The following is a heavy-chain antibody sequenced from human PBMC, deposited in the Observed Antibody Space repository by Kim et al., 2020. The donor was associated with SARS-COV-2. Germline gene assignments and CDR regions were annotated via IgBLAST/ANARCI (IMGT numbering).Heavy chain of an antibody. Sequence: GGSLRLSCAASGFTFSSYAMHWVRQAPGKGLEWVAVISYDGSNKYYADSVKGRFTISRDNSKNTLYLQMNSLRAEDTAVYYCARDQVYCSSTSCRHYYYYYMDVWGKGTTVTVSS. V-gene: IGHV3-30-3*01. D-gene: IGHD2-2*01. CDR2: ISYDGSNK. J-gene: IGHJ6*03. CDR3: ARDQVYCSSTSCRHYYYYYMDV. CDR1: GFTFSSYA.